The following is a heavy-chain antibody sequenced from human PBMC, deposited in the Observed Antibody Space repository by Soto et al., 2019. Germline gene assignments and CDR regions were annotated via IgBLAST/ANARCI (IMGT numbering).Heavy chain of an antibody. J-gene: IGHJ6*02. D-gene: IGHD6-6*01. V-gene: IGHV1-46*01. CDR2: INPSGGST. CDR1: GYTLTSYY. Sequence: ASVKVSCKASGYTLTSYYMHCVRHAHGQGLEWMGIINPSGGSTSYAQKFQGRVTMTRDTSTSTVYMELSSLRSEDTAVYYCARVEYSSTHYYYYGMDVCGQGTTVNVSS. CDR3: ARVEYSSTHYYYYGMDV.